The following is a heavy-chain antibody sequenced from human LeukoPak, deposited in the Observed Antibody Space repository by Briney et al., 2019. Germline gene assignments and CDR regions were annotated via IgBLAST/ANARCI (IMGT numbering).Heavy chain of an antibody. CDR2: ISAYNGNT. CDR1: GYTFTSYG. Sequence: ASVKVSCKASGYTFTSYGISWVRQAPGQGLEWMGWISAYNGNTNYAQKFQGRVTITADESTSTAYMELSSLRSEDTAVYYCARAHDYSNPLDYWGQGTLVTVSS. V-gene: IGHV1-18*01. CDR3: ARAHDYSNPLDY. D-gene: IGHD4-11*01. J-gene: IGHJ4*02.